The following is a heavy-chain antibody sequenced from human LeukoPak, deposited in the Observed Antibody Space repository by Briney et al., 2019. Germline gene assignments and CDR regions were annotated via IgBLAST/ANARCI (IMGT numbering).Heavy chain of an antibody. D-gene: IGHD3-22*01. CDR1: GFTVRSSN. CDR2: IYSGGST. Sequence: GGSLRLSCAASGFTVRSSNMSWFRQAPGKGLEWVSVIYSGGSTYYADSVKGRFTISRGNSKNTLYLQMNGLRAEDTAVYYCARATRYDSSVYYFDYWGQGTLVTVSS. J-gene: IGHJ4*02. V-gene: IGHV3-53*01. CDR3: ARATRYDSSVYYFDY.